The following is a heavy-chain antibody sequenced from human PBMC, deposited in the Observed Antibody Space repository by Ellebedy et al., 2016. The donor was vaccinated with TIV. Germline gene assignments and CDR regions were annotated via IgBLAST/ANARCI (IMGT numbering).Heavy chain of an antibody. CDR3: TKRADNWGFFDY. CDR2: ISFDGSNK. J-gene: IGHJ4*02. V-gene: IGHV3-30*18. D-gene: IGHD1-1*01. Sequence: PGGSLRLSCAVPGFTFSTYVIHWVRQAPGKGLEWVALISFDGSNKYYADSVKGRFTISRDNSKNTLFLQMNSLTAGDTAVYYCTKRADNWGFFDYWGQGTLVTVSS. CDR1: GFTFSTYV.